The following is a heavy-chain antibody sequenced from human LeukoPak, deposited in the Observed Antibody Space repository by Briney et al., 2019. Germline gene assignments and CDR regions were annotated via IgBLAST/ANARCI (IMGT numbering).Heavy chain of an antibody. CDR1: GGSISSYC. CDR3: ARKDYYMDV. CDR2: IYYSGST. V-gene: IGHV4-59*01. J-gene: IGHJ6*03. Sequence: SETLSLTCTVSGGSISSYCWSWIRQPPGKGLEWIGYIYYSGSTNYNPSLKSRVTISVDTSKNQFSLKLSSVTAADTAVYYCARKDYYMDVWGKGTTVTVSS.